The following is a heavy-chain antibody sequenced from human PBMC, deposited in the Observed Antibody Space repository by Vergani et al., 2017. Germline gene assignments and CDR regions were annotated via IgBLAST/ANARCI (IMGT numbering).Heavy chain of an antibody. CDR2: IYYSGGT. CDR1: GGSISSSSYY. CDR3: ARGKTGRRYSYGPGDWFDP. Sequence: QLQLQESGPGLVKPSETLSLTCTVSGGSISSSSYYWGWIRQPPGKGLEWIGSIYYSGGTYYNPSLKSRVTISVDTSKNQFSLKLSSVTAADTAVYYCARGKTGRRYSYGPGDWFDPWGQGTLVTVSS. V-gene: IGHV4-39*07. D-gene: IGHD5-18*01. J-gene: IGHJ5*02.